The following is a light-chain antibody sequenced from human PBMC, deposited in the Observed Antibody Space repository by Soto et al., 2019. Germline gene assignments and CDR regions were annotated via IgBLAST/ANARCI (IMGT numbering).Light chain of an antibody. J-gene: IGLJ3*02. CDR3: QAYDYSLTASV. V-gene: IGLV1-40*01. CDR2: GNR. CDR1: SSNLGAGYD. Sequence: QAVVTQPPSVSGAPGQRVTISCTGNSSNLGAGYDVHWYQQLPGAAPKLVIFGNRNRPSGVPERFSGSKSGTSASLAITGLQAEDEAEYYCQAYDYSLTASVFGGGTKVTVL.